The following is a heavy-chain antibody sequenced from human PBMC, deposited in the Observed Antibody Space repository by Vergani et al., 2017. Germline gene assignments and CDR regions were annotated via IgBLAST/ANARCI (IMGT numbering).Heavy chain of an antibody. CDR2: INHSGST. Sequence: QVQLQQWGAGLLKPSETLSLTCAVYGGSFSGYYWSWIRQPPGKGLEWIGEINHSGSTNYNPSLKSRVTISVDTSKNQFSLKLSSVTAADTAVYYCARGVVNQTYYDFWSGYYRNDAFDIWGQGTMVTVSS. V-gene: IGHV4-34*01. CDR3: ARGVVNQTYYDFWSGYYRNDAFDI. J-gene: IGHJ3*02. CDR1: GGSFSGYY. D-gene: IGHD3-3*01.